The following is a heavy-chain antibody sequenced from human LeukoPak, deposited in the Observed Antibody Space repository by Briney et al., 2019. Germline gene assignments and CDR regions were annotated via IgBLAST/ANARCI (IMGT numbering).Heavy chain of an antibody. D-gene: IGHD4-23*01. J-gene: IGHJ4*02. Sequence: PGGSLRLSCAASGFTFSSYWMHWVRQAPGKGLVWVSRINSDGSTTSYADSVKGRFTISRDNAKNTLYLQMNSLRAEDTAVYYCARDDYGGRGGFDYWGQGTLVTVSS. CDR1: GFTFSSYW. V-gene: IGHV3-74*01. CDR2: INSDGSTT. CDR3: ARDDYGGRGGFDY.